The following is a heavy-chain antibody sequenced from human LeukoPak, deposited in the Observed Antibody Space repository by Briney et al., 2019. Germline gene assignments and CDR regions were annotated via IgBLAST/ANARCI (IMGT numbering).Heavy chain of an antibody. CDR3: AKLYYDSSGDAFDI. J-gene: IGHJ3*02. Sequence: PGGSLRLSCAASGFTFSSYGMHWVRQAPGKGLEWVAVISYDGSNKYYADSVKGRFTISRDNSKNTLYLQMHSLRAEDTAVYYCAKLYYDSSGDAFDIWGQGTMVTVSS. V-gene: IGHV3-30*18. D-gene: IGHD3-22*01. CDR1: GFTFSSYG. CDR2: ISYDGSNK.